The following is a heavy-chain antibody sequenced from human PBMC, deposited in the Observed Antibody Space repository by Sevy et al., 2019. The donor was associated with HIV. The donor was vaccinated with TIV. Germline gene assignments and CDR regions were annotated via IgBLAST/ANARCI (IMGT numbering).Heavy chain of an antibody. Sequence: GESLKISCKGSGYTFTTYWIAWVRQMPGKGLEWMGIIYPEDSNTRYSPSFQGQVTISADKSISTANLQWSGLKASDTAMYYCARLEPRGNYYYGVDIWGQGTPVTVSS. D-gene: IGHD1-26*01. V-gene: IGHV5-51*01. J-gene: IGHJ6*02. CDR1: GYTFTTYW. CDR2: IYPEDSNT. CDR3: ARLEPRGNYYYGVDI.